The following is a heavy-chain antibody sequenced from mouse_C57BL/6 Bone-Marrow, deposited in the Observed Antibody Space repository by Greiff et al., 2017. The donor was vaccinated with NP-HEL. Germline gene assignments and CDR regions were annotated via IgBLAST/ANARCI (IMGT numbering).Heavy chain of an antibody. Sequence: VQLQESGPGLVQPSQSLSITCTVSGFSLTSYGVHWVRQSPGKGLEWLGVIWRGGSTDYNAAFMSRLSITKDNSKSQVFFKMNSLQADDTAIYYCAKEIYYGNLYAMDYWGQGTSVTVSS. J-gene: IGHJ4*01. CDR2: IWRGGST. D-gene: IGHD2-1*01. V-gene: IGHV2-5*01. CDR3: AKEIYYGNLYAMDY. CDR1: GFSLTSYG.